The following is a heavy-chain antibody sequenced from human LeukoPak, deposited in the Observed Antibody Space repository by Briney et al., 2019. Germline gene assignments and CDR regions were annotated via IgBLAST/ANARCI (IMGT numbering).Heavy chain of an antibody. J-gene: IGHJ5*02. Sequence: GASLRLSCAASGFIFRNYAVSWVRQAPGKGLEWVSAISGSGTTTYYADSVKGRFTISRDNSKNTLYLQMNSLRAEDTAVYYCAKTKAFTSGFPLDLWGQGTLVTVSS. CDR1: GFIFRNYA. CDR2: ISGSGTTT. V-gene: IGHV3-23*01. D-gene: IGHD3-22*01. CDR3: AKTKAFTSGFPLDL.